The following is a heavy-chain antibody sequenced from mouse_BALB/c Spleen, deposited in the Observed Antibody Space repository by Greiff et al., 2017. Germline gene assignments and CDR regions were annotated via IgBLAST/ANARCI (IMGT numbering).Heavy chain of an antibody. D-gene: IGHD2-1*01. Sequence: VKLMESGAELARPGASVKMSCKASGYTFTSYTMHWVKQRPGQGLEWIGYINPSSGYTNYNQKFKDKATLTADKSSSTAYMQLSSLTSEDSAVYYCARLDYGNFYAMDYWGQGTSVTVSS. CDR3: ARLDYGNFYAMDY. CDR1: GYTFTSYT. J-gene: IGHJ4*01. V-gene: IGHV1-4*01. CDR2: INPSSGYT.